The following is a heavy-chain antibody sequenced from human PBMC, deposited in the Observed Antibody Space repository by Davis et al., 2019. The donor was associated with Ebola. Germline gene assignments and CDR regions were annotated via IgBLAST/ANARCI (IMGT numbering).Heavy chain of an antibody. CDR1: AGSFSGYY. V-gene: IGHV4-34*01. J-gene: IGHJ4*02. CDR3: ARGVGAGPLFDY. D-gene: IGHD3-16*01. Sequence: SETLSLTCAVYAGSFSGYYWSWIRQPPGKGLKWIGEINHSGSTNYNPSLKSRVTISVDTSKNQFSLKLSSVTAADTAVFYCARGVGAGPLFDYWGQGTLVTVSS. CDR2: INHSGST.